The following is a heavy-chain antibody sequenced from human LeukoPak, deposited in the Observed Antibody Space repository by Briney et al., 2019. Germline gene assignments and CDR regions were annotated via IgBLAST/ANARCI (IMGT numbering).Heavy chain of an antibody. CDR3: ARDPYSGNYGAYYYYYMDV. CDR1: GFTFSSYG. J-gene: IGHJ6*03. CDR2: IRYDGSNK. D-gene: IGHD1-26*01. Sequence: GGSLRLSCAASGFTFSSYGMHWVRQAPGKGPEWVAFIRYDGSNKYYADSVKGRFTISRDNAKNSLYLQMNGLRAEDTAVYYCARDPYSGNYGAYYYYYMDVWGKGTTVTISS. V-gene: IGHV3-30*02.